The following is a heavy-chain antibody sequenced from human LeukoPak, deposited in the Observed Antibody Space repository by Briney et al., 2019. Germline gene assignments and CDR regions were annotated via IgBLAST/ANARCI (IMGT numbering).Heavy chain of an antibody. Sequence: GGSLRLSCAVSGFTFRDAAMTWVRQAPGKGLEWVSLTSSSGNNAYYADSVKGRFTISRDNAKNSLYLQMNSLRAEDTAVYYCARDDNYYDSSGYCSYWGQGTLVTVSS. CDR1: GFTFRDAA. V-gene: IGHV3-21*01. CDR2: TSSSGNNA. D-gene: IGHD3-22*01. CDR3: ARDDNYYDSSGYCSY. J-gene: IGHJ4*02.